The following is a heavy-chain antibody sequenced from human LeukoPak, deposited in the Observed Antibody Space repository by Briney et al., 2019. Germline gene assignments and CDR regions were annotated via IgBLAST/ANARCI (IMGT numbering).Heavy chain of an antibody. J-gene: IGHJ6*02. Sequence: PSETLSLTCTVSGVSISGSNYYWALIRQPPGKGLEWIGSIHYSGATYYNPSLKSRVTISVDTSKDQFSLNLSSVTAANTAVYYWGRALRCTGVIIGTLPGCYGMDVWGQGTTVPVSS. CDR3: GRALRCTGVIIGTLPGCYGMDV. CDR2: IHYSGAT. CDR1: GVSISGSNYY. D-gene: IGHD1/OR15-1a*01. V-gene: IGHV4-39*01.